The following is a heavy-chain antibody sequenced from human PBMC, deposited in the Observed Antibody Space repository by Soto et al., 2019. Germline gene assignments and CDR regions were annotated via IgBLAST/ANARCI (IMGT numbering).Heavy chain of an antibody. D-gene: IGHD3-9*01. V-gene: IGHV1-3*01. CDR2: INAGNGNT. Sequence: ASVKVSCKASGYTFTSYAMHWVRQAPGQRLEWMGWINAGNGNTKYSQKFQGRVTITRDTSASTAYMELSSLRSEDTAVYYCARDKAYYDILSGLNWFDPWGQGTLVTVSS. CDR1: GYTFTSYA. CDR3: ARDKAYYDILSGLNWFDP. J-gene: IGHJ5*02.